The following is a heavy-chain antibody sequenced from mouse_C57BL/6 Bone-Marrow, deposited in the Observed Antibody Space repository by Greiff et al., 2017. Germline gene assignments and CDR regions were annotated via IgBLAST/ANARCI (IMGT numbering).Heavy chain of an antibody. J-gene: IGHJ4*01. CDR1: GYTFTSYW. Sequence: QVQLQQPGAELVKPGASVKLSCKASGYTFTSYWMHWVKQRPGRGLEWIGRIDPTSGGTKYNEKFKSKATLTVYKPSSTAYMQLSSLTSEDSAVYDCARGDYGRSPSMDYWGQGTSVTVSS. CDR3: ARGDYGRSPSMDY. CDR2: IDPTSGGT. V-gene: IGHV1-72*01. D-gene: IGHD1-1*01.